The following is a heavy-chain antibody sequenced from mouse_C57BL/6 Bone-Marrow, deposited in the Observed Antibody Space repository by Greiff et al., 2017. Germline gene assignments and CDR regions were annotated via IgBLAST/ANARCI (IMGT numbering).Heavy chain of an antibody. D-gene: IGHD2-10*01. CDR3: AREGAYYGNYDNYVDY. CDR2: IDPSDSYT. Sequence: QVQLQQPGAELVKPGASVKLSCKASGYTFTSYWMQWVKQRPGQGLEWIGEIDPSDSYTNYNQKVKGKATLTVDTSSSTAYMQLSSLTSEDSAVYYCAREGAYYGNYDNYVDYWGQGTTLTVSS. V-gene: IGHV1-50*01. J-gene: IGHJ2*01. CDR1: GYTFTSYW.